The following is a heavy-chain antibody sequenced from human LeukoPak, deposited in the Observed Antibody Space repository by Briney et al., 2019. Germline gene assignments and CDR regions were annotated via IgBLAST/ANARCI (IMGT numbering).Heavy chain of an antibody. J-gene: IGHJ5*02. D-gene: IGHD6-19*01. Sequence: TETLSLTCTVSGGSISSYYWSWLRQPPGKGLEWIGYIYYSGSTNYNPSLKSRVTISVDTSKNQFSLKLSSVTAADTAVYYCAREKLDSSGWYSWFDPWGQGTLVTVSS. CDR2: IYYSGST. CDR1: GGSISSYY. V-gene: IGHV4-59*01. CDR3: AREKLDSSGWYSWFDP.